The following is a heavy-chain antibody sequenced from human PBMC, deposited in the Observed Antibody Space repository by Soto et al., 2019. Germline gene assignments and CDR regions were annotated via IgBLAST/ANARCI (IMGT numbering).Heavy chain of an antibody. CDR3: ARGKYYGSGSYRWFDP. CDR2: IIPIFGTA. Sequence: QVQLVQSGAEVRKPGSSVKVSCKASVGTFSSYAISWLRQAPGQGLEWMGGIIPIFGTANYAQKFQGRVTITADESTSTAYMELSSLRSEDTAVYYCARGKYYGSGSYRWFDPWGQGTLVTVSS. D-gene: IGHD3-10*01. CDR1: VGTFSSYA. J-gene: IGHJ5*02. V-gene: IGHV1-69*12.